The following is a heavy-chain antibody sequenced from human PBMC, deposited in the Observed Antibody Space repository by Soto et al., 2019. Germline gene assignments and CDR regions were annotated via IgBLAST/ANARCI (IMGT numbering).Heavy chain of an antibody. CDR1: GFTFSDYY. V-gene: IGHV3-11*01. D-gene: IGHD6-13*01. CDR2: ISTSGSAI. CDR3: ASRAADGRNSDY. J-gene: IGHJ4*02. Sequence: GGSLRLSCADSGFTFSDYYMSWIRQAPGKGLEWLSFISTSGSAINYADSVKGRFTMSRDNAKNSLYLQMNSLRAEDTAVYYCASRAADGRNSDYWGKGALVTV.